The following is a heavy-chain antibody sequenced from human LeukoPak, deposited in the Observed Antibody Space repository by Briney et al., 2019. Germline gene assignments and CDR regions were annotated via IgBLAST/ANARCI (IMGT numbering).Heavy chain of an antibody. V-gene: IGHV1-69*13. D-gene: IGHD3-9*01. CDR3: ARGEGDLTGYPPFDY. Sequence: ASVKVSCKASGGTFSSYAISWVRQAPGQGLEWMGGIIPIFGTANYAQKFQGRVTITADESTSTAYMELSSLRSEDTAVYYCARGEGDLTGYPPFDYWGQGTLVTVSS. J-gene: IGHJ4*02. CDR2: IIPIFGTA. CDR1: GGTFSSYA.